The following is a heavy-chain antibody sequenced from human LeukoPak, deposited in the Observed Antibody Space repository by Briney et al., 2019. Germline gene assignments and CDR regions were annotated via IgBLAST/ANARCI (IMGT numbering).Heavy chain of an antibody. J-gene: IGHJ4*02. V-gene: IGHV3-7*01. CDR3: ARADWGSIDY. CDR1: GFTFSHYW. D-gene: IGHD7-27*01. CDR2: IRPDANDG. Sequence: HTGGSLRLSCAASGFTFSHYWMAWVRQAPGKGLEWVAIIRPDANDGSYVDSVKGRFTISRDNAKNSLYLQLNSLRAEDTAVYFCARADWGSIDYWDQGALVTVSS.